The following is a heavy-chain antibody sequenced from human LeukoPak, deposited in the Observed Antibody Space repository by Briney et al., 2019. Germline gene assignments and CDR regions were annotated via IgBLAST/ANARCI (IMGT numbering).Heavy chain of an antibody. J-gene: IGHJ4*02. CDR3: ARNSCPSGSCYENRGYFDY. D-gene: IGHD2-15*01. CDR1: GFTFSSYE. V-gene: IGHV3-48*03. CDR2: ISSSGSTK. Sequence: GGSLRLSCAASGFTFSSYEMNWVRQAPGKGLEWVSYISSSGSTKNYADSVKGRFTISRDNAKNSLYLQMNSLRAEDTAVYYCARNSCPSGSCYENRGYFDYWGQGTLVTVSS.